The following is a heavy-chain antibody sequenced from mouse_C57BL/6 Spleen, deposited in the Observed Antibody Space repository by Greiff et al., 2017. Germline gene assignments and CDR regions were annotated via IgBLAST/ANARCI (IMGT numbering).Heavy chain of an antibody. Sequence: EVQLVESGGGLVKPGGSLKLSCAASGFTFSSYAMSWVRQTPEKRLEWVATISDGGSYTYYPDNVKGRFTISRDNAKNNLYLQMSHLKSEDTAMYYCARDMQDYFDYWGQGTTRTVSS. CDR1: GFTFSSYA. V-gene: IGHV5-4*01. CDR3: ARDMQDYFDY. CDR2: ISDGGSYT. D-gene: IGHD6-5*01. J-gene: IGHJ2*01.